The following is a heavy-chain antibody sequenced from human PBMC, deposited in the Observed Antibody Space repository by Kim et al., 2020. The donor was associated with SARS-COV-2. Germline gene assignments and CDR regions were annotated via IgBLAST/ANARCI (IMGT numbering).Heavy chain of an antibody. CDR1: GFTFTSSA. D-gene: IGHD1-26*01. CDR3: AASTREWELHYYGMDV. V-gene: IGHV1-58*01. Sequence: SVKVSCKASGFTFTSSAVQWVRQARGQRLEWIGWIVVGSGNTNYAQKFQERVTITRDMSTSTAYMELSSLRSEDTAVYYCAASTREWELHYYGMDVWGQGTTVTVSS. CDR2: IVVGSGNT. J-gene: IGHJ6*02.